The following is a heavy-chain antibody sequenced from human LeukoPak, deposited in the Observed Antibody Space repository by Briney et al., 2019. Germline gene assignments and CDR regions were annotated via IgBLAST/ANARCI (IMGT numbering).Heavy chain of an antibody. Sequence: GSLRLSCTASGFTFRNAWMNWVRQAPGKGLEWVSYISSSGSTIYYADSVKGRFTISRDNAKNSLYLQMNSLRAEDTAVYYCAREPGLVVAGFDYWGQGTLVTVSS. D-gene: IGHD2-15*01. CDR2: ISSSGSTI. V-gene: IGHV3-48*03. J-gene: IGHJ4*02. CDR1: GFTFRNAW. CDR3: AREPGLVVAGFDY.